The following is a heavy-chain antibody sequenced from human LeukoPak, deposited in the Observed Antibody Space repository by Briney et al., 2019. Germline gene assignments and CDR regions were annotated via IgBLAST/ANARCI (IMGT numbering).Heavy chain of an antibody. CDR2: ISSSSSYI. D-gene: IGHD6-13*01. J-gene: IGHJ4*02. V-gene: IGHV3-21*01. CDR3: AKAPLSSSWYYFDY. CDR1: GFTFSSYS. Sequence: PGGSLRLSCAASGFTFSSYSMNRVRQAPGKGLEWVSSISSSSSYIYYADSVKGRFTISRDNSKNTLYLQMNSLRAEDTAVYYCAKAPLSSSWYYFDYWGQGTLVTVSS.